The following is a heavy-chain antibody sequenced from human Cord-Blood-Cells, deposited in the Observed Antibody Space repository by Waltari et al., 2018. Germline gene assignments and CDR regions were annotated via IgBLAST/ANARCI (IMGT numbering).Heavy chain of an antibody. CDR3: AKEDSYGYGSTTWYYYGMDV. V-gene: IGHV3-30*02. Sequence: QVQLVESGGGVVQPGGSLSLSCAASGFPFSSYGMHWVRQAPGRGLGWVAFIRYDGSNKYYADSVKGRFTISRDNSKNTLYLQMNSLRAEDTAVYYCAKEDSYGYGSTTWYYYGMDVWGQGTTVTVSS. CDR2: IRYDGSNK. D-gene: IGHD5-18*01. CDR1: GFPFSSYG. J-gene: IGHJ6*02.